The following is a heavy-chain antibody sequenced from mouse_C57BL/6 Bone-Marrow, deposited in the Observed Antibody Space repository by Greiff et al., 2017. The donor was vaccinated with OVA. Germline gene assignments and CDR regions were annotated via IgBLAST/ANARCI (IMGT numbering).Heavy chain of an antibody. CDR3: ASEIYFDY. CDR2: ILPGSGST. V-gene: IGHV1-9*01. J-gene: IGHJ2*01. Sequence: VQLVESGAELMKPGASVKLSCKATGYTFTGYWIEWVKQRPGHGLEWIGEILPGSGSTNYNAKFKGKATFTADTSSNTAYMQLSSLTTEDSAIYYCASEIYFDYWGQGTTLTVSS. CDR1: GYTFTGYW.